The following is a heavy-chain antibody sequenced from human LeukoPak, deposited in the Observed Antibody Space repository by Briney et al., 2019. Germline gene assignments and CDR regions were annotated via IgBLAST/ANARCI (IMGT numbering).Heavy chain of an antibody. CDR1: GYTFTSYD. Sequence: ASVKVSCKASGYTFTSYDINWVRQATGQGLEWMGWMNPNSGNTGYAQKFQGRVTITRNTSISTAYMELSSLRSEDTAVYYCARGGYYYDSSGYPYDAFDIWGQGQWSPSLQ. CDR2: MNPNSGNT. CDR3: ARGGYYYDSSGYPYDAFDI. D-gene: IGHD3-22*01. J-gene: IGHJ3*02. V-gene: IGHV1-8*03.